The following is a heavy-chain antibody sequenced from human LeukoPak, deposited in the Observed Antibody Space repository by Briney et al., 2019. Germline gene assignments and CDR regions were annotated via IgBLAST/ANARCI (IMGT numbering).Heavy chain of an antibody. V-gene: IGHV3-7*05. Sequence: GGSLRLSCVASGFTSSSHWMSWVRQAPGKGLGWVANINQDGSRKHYVDSVKGRFTISRDNAKNSAYLQMDSLRAEDTPVYYCARVEVGATTVDYWGQGTLVTVSS. J-gene: IGHJ4*02. CDR1: GFTSSSHW. CDR2: INQDGSRK. CDR3: ARVEVGATTVDY. D-gene: IGHD1-26*01.